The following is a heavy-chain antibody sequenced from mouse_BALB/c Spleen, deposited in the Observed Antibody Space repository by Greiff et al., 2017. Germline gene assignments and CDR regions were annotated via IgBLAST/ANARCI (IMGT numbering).Heavy chain of an antibody. CDR3: ARGMVTTGDAMDY. D-gene: IGHD2-1*01. V-gene: IGHV7-3*02. CDR2: IRNKANGYTT. Sequence: EVKLEESGGGLVQPGGSLRLSCATSGFTFTDYYMSWVRQPPGKALEWLGFIRNKANGYTTEYSASVKGRFTISRDNSQSILYLQMNTLRAEDSATYYCARGMVTTGDAMDYWGQGTSVTVSS. J-gene: IGHJ4*01. CDR1: GFTFTDYY.